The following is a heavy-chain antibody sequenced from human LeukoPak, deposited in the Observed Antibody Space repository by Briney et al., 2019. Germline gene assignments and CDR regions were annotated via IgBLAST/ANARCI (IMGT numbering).Heavy chain of an antibody. J-gene: IGHJ4*02. CDR1: LFTFDDYG. V-gene: IGHV3-20*04. D-gene: IGHD3-10*01. CDR3: ARDKRLGHYGAGSYYTPPFDY. Sequence: GGSLRLSCAASLFTFDDYGMSWGRQAPGKGLEWVSGINWNGGSTGYADSVKGRFTISRDNAKNSLYLQMNSLRAEDTALYYCARDKRLGHYGAGSYYTPPFDYWGQGTLVTVSS. CDR2: INWNGGST.